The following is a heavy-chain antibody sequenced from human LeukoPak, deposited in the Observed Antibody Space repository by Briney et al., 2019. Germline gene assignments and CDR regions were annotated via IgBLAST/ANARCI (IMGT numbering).Heavy chain of an antibody. CDR1: GGSISSYY. D-gene: IGHD6-6*01. CDR2: IYTSGST. V-gene: IGHV4-4*07. J-gene: IGHJ6*03. Sequence: SETLSLTCTVSGGSISSYYWSWIRQPAGKGLEWIGRIYTSGSTNYNPSLKSRVTMSVDTSKNQFSLKLSSVTAADTAVYYCARLRSYNYYYYMDVWGKGTTVTVSS. CDR3: ARLRSYNYYYYMDV.